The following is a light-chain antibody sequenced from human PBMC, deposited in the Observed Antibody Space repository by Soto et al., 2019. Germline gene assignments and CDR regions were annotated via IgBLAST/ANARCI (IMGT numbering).Light chain of an antibody. CDR1: SSNIGSNH. CDR3: ASWDDSLSGVL. V-gene: IGLV1-47*02. J-gene: IGLJ2*01. CDR2: SNS. Sequence: VLTQPPSASGTPGQRVTISCSGSSSNIGSNHVFWYQQLPGTAPKLLIYSNSQRPSGVPDRFSGSKSGTSASLASLAISGLRSEDEGDYFCASWDDSLSGVLFGGGPKVTLL.